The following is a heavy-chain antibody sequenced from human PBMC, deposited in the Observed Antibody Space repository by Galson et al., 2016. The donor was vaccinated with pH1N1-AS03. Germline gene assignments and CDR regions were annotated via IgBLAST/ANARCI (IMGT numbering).Heavy chain of an antibody. Sequence: SLRLSCAASGFTFSRYPIHWVRQAPGKGLEWEALISYDGVTEHYADSVKGRFTISRDHFKNTVYLQLNSLRSDDTAVYYCARGYCGGCGCHNWGGMDVWGRGTTVTVSS. CDR3: ARGYCGGCGCHNWGGMDV. D-gene: IGHD2-21*01. CDR1: GFTFSRYP. CDR2: ISYDGVTE. V-gene: IGHV3-30*03. J-gene: IGHJ6*02.